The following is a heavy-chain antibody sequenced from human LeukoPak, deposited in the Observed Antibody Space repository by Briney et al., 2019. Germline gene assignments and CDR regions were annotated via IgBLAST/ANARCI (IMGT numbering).Heavy chain of an antibody. CDR3: AKDRRFESYSTYYYGMDV. Sequence: GGSLRLSCAASGFTFSSFGMHWVRQAPGKGLEWVAVISYDGSNKYYADSVKGRFTISRDNSKNTLYLQMNSLRAEDTAVYYCAKDRRFESYSTYYYGMDVWGQGTTVTVSS. CDR2: ISYDGSNK. J-gene: IGHJ6*02. CDR1: GFTFSSFG. V-gene: IGHV3-30*18. D-gene: IGHD1-26*01.